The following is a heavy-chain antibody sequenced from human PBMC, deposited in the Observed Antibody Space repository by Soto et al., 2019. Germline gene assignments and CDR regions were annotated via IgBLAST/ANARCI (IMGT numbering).Heavy chain of an antibody. CDR3: ARDLEKGGGSEGFDY. CDR2: INPKSGGT. J-gene: IGHJ4*02. D-gene: IGHD1-26*01. CDR1: GDTFTANY. V-gene: IGHV1-2*02. Sequence: ASVKVSCKASGDTFTANYIHWVRQAPGQGFEWMGWINPKSGGTKYPQKFQGRVTMTRDTSLSIVYMTLTRLTSDDTAVYYCARDLEKGGGSEGFDYWGQGTLVTVSS.